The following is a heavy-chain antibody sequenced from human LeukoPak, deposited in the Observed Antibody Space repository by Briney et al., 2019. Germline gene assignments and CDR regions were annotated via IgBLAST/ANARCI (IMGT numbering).Heavy chain of an antibody. V-gene: IGHV3-15*01. D-gene: IGHD3-10*01. J-gene: IGHJ6*03. Sequence: GGSLRLSCAASGFTFSNAWMSWVRQAPGKGLEWVGRIKSKTDGGTTDYAAPVKGRFTISRDDSKNTLYLQMNSLKTEDTAVYYCELIEGSGENYYYYYYMDVWGKGTTVTVSS. CDR1: GFTFSNAW. CDR2: IKSKTDGGTT. CDR3: ELIEGSGENYYYYYYMDV.